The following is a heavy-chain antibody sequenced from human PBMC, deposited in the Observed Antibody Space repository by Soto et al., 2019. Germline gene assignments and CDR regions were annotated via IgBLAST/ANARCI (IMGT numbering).Heavy chain of an antibody. V-gene: IGHV4-39*01. CDR1: GGSISSFTYY. Sequence: ERLCLTCSVSGGSISSFTYYWGWIRQPPGKGLEWIGPAYYNENTYYNPSLKSRVTITVDTAKNQFSLNLRSVTAADTAMYFCARRERYYGSPGWFDPWGPGTLVTVYS. CDR3: ARRERYYGSPGWFDP. J-gene: IGHJ5*02. CDR2: AYYNENT. D-gene: IGHD3-10*01.